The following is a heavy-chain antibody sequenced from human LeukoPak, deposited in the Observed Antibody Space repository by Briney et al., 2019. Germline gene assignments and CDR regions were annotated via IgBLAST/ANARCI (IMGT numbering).Heavy chain of an antibody. J-gene: IGHJ4*02. CDR1: GFTFSSYA. D-gene: IGHD3-22*01. V-gene: IGHV3-23*01. CDR3: AKEAAGYDSSGYYYDY. Sequence: GVSLRLSCAASGFTFSSYAMSWVRQAPGKGLEWVSAISGSGGSTYYADSVKGRFTISRDNSKNTLYLQMNSLRAEDTAVYYCAKEAAGYDSSGYYYDYWGQGTLVTASS. CDR2: ISGSGGST.